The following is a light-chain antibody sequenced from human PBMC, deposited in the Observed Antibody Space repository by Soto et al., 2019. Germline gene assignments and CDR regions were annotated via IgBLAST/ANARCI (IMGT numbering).Light chain of an antibody. Sequence: QSALTQPRSVSGSPGQSVTISCTGTSSDVGIYNYVSWYQQHPGKAPKLIIFDVTKRPSGVPDRFSGSKSGNTASLTISGVQAEDEADYFCCSYGGAYTFVIFGGGTKLTVL. J-gene: IGLJ2*01. CDR2: DVT. V-gene: IGLV2-11*01. CDR1: SSDVGIYNY. CDR3: CSYGGAYTFVI.